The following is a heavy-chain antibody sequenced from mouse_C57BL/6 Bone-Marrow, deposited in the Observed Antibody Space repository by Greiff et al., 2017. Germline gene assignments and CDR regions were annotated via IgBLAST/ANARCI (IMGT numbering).Heavy chain of an antibody. Sequence: EVQRVESGGGLVQPKGSLKLSCAASGFTFNTYAMHCVRQAPGKGLEWVARIRSKSSNYATYYADSVKDRFTISRDDSQSLLYLQMSNLKTEDTAMYCGVRGYDDYFGCWGKGTTLTVSS. CDR1: GFTFNTYA. CDR3: VRGYDDYFGC. CDR2: IRSKSSNYAT. V-gene: IGHV10-3*01. D-gene: IGHD2-2*01. J-gene: IGHJ2*01.